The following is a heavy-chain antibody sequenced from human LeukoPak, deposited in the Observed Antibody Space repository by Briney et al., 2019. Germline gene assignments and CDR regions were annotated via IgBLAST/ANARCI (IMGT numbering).Heavy chain of an antibody. D-gene: IGHD6-13*01. V-gene: IGHV3-15*01. J-gene: IGHJ6*03. CDR3: TTPPMYSSSWFSDYYYYYMDV. CDR2: IKSKTDGGTT. CDR1: GFTFSNAW. Sequence: PGGSLRLSRAASGFTFSNAWMSWVRQAPGKGLEWVGRIKSKTDGGTTDYAAPVKGRFTISRDDSKNTLYLQMNSLKTEDTAVYYCTTPPMYSSSWFSDYYYYYMDVWGKGTTVTVSS.